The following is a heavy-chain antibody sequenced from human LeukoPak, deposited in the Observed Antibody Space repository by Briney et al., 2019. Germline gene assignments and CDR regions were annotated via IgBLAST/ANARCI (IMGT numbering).Heavy chain of an antibody. J-gene: IGHJ6*03. CDR2: INPNSGGT. D-gene: IGHD6-13*01. V-gene: IGHV1-2*02. CDR1: GYTFTGYY. CDR3: ARSWHPMGYSSSWHLSYMDV. Sequence: ASVKVSCRASGYTFTGYYMHWVRQAPGQGLEWMGWINPNSGGTNYAQKFQGRVTMTRDTSISTAYMELSRLRSDDTAVYYCARSWHPMGYSSSWHLSYMDVWGKGTTVTVSS.